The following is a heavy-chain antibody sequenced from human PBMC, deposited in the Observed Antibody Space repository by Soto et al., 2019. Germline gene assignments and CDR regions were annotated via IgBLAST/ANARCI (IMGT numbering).Heavy chain of an antibody. J-gene: IGHJ4*02. CDR3: ARALSAGLMGY. CDR1: GYSFFSYR. CDR2: ISAYSGNT. Sequence: QVQLVQSGAEVRKPGASVKVSCKASGYSFFSYRITWVRQAPGQGLEWMGWISAYSGNTESAQKFQDRVTMTTDTSTRTAYMELRRLSSDDTAVYYCARALSAGLMGYWGQGTLVTVSS. D-gene: IGHD3-16*01. V-gene: IGHV1-18*01.